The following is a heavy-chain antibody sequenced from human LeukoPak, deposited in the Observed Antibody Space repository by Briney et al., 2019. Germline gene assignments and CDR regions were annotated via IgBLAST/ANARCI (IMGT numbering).Heavy chain of an antibody. CDR3: ARVDGSGPNAPNDC. J-gene: IGHJ4*02. D-gene: IGHD3-10*01. Sequence: ASVKVSCKVSGYTLTELSMHWVRQAPGKGLEWMGGFDPEDGETIYSQKFQGRVTITRDTPATTTYMELSSLRSEDTAVYYCARVDGSGPNAPNDCWGQGSLVTVSS. CDR2: FDPEDGET. V-gene: IGHV1-24*01. CDR1: GYTLTELS.